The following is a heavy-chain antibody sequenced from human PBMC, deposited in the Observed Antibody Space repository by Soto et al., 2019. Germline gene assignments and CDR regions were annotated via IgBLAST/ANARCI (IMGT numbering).Heavy chain of an antibody. CDR1: GFTFSSYG. CDR3: AKDRSGYDFWSVSGWRGLWMDV. CDR2: ISYDGSNK. V-gene: IGHV3-30*18. Sequence: GGSLRLSCAASGFTFSSYGMHWVRQAPGKGLEWVAVISYDGSNKYYADSVKGRFTISRDNSKNTLYLQMNSLRAEDTAVYYCAKDRSGYDFWSVSGWRGLWMDVWGQGTTVTVSS. J-gene: IGHJ6*02. D-gene: IGHD3-3*01.